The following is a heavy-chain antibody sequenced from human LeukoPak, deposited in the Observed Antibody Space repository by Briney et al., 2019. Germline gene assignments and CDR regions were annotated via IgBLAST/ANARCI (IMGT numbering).Heavy chain of an antibody. J-gene: IGHJ4*02. D-gene: IGHD3-10*01. CDR1: GYTFTSYG. Sequence: ASVKVSCKASGYTFTSYGISWVRQAPGQGLEWMGWISAYNGNTNYAQKPQGRVTMTTDTSTSTAYMELRSLRSDDTAVYYCARDAFYYYGSGSYGPRFDYWGQGTLVTVSS. V-gene: IGHV1-18*04. CDR3: ARDAFYYYGSGSYGPRFDY. CDR2: ISAYNGNT.